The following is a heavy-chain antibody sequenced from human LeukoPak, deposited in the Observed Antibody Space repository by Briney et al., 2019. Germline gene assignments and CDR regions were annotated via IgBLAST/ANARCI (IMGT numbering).Heavy chain of an antibody. D-gene: IGHD3-10*01. CDR1: GFTFDDYA. V-gene: IGHV3-9*01. CDR3: AKGVTYHYGSGSVKWFDP. J-gene: IGHJ5*02. CDR2: LNWNSGGI. Sequence: PGRSLRLSCAASGFTFDDYAMHWVRQAPGKGLEWVSGLNWNSGGIVYVDSVKGRFTISRDNAKSSLYLQMNSLRAEDTALYYCAKGVTYHYGSGSVKWFDPWGQGTLVTVSS.